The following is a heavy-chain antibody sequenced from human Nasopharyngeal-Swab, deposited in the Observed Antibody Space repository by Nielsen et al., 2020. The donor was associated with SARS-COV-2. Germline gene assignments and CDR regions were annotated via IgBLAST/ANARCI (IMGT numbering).Heavy chain of an antibody. CDR3: ARASTDIVVVVAAITYFDY. J-gene: IGHJ4*02. Sequence: SETLSLTCTVSGGSLSSGGYYWSWIRQHPGKGLEWIGYIYYSGSTYYNPSLKSRVTISVDTSKNQFSLKLSSVTAADTAVYYCARASTDIVVVVAAITYFDYWGQGTLVTVSS. CDR1: GGSLSSGGYY. V-gene: IGHV4-31*03. D-gene: IGHD2-15*01. CDR2: IYYSGST.